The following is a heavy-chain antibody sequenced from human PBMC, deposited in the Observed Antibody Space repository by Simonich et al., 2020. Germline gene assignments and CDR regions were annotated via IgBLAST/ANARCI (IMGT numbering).Heavy chain of an antibody. CDR2: NNPNSGGT. D-gene: IGHD6-13*01. CDR1: GYTFTGYY. V-gene: IGHV1-2*02. J-gene: IGHJ5*02. Sequence: QVQLVQSGAEVKKPGASVRVSCKASGYTFTGYYMHWVRQAPGQGHGWMGWNNPNSGGTNYAQKFQGRVTMTKDTSISTAYMELSRLRSDDTAVYYCAREEANGYSSSWNWFDPWGQGTLVTVSS. CDR3: AREEANGYSSSWNWFDP.